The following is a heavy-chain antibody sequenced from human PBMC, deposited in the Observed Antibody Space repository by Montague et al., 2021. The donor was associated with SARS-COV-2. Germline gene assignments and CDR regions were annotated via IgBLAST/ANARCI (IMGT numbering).Heavy chain of an antibody. D-gene: IGHD3-10*01. CDR1: GFTFSSYA. CDR2: ISGSGGST. CDR3: AKDPRLLWFRELFYDAFDI. V-gene: IGHV3-23*01. Sequence: SLRLSCAASGFTFSSYAMSWVRQAPGKGLEWVSGISGSGGSTYYADSVKGRFTISRDNSKKTLYLQMNSLRAEDTAVYYCAKDPRLLWFRELFYDAFDIWGQGTMVTVSS. J-gene: IGHJ3*02.